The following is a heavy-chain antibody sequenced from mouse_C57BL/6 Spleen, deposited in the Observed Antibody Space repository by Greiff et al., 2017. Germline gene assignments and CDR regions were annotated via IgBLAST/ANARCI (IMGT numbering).Heavy chain of an antibody. Sequence: VQLQQPGAELVMPGASVKLSCKASGYTFTSYWMHWVKQRPGQGLEWIGEIDPSDSYTNYNQKFKGKSTLTVDQSSSTAYMQHRSLTSEDSTVYYCARGYYDYERRYFDVWGTGTTVTVSS. J-gene: IGHJ1*03. CDR2: IDPSDSYT. V-gene: IGHV1-69*01. CDR3: ARGYYDYERRYFDV. D-gene: IGHD2-4*01. CDR1: GYTFTSYW.